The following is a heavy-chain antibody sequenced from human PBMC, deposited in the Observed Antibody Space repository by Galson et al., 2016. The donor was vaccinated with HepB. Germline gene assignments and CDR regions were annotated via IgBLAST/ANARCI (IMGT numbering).Heavy chain of an antibody. D-gene: IGHD3-16*01. CDR3: ARLMAYDDIYGMDV. CDR2: PYYRSKWYN. J-gene: IGHJ6*02. CDR1: GDSVSSNSAA. Sequence: CAISGDSVSSNSAAWNWIRQSPSRGLEWLGRPYYRSKWYNDYAVSVKSRITINPDTSKNQFSLQLNSVTPEDTAVYYCARLMAYDDIYGMDVWGQGTTVTVSS. V-gene: IGHV6-1*01.